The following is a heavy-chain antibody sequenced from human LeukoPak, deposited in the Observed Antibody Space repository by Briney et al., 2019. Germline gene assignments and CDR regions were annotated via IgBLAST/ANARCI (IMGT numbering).Heavy chain of an antibody. CDR1: GFTFDDYA. V-gene: IGHV3-9*01. J-gene: IGHJ4*02. D-gene: IGHD2-2*01. CDR2: ISWNSGSI. Sequence: GGSLRLSCAASGFTFDDYAMHWVRQAPGKGLEWVSGISWNSGSIGYADSVKGRFTISRDNAKNSLYLQMNSLRAEDTAVYYCAKVRSYQLPIDYWGQGTLVTVSS. CDR3: AKVRSYQLPIDY.